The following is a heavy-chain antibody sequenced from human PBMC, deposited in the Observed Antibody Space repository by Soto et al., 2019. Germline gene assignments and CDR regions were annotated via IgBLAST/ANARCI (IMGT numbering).Heavy chain of an antibody. CDR2: IIPIFGTA. D-gene: IGHD5-12*01. Sequence: QVQLVQSGAEVKKPGSSVKVSCKASGGTFSSYAISWVRQAPGQGLEWMGGIIPIFGTANYAQKFQGRVTITADESTSTDDMELSSLRSEDTAVYYCARVTGRDGYNAPDYLGQGTLVTVSS. V-gene: IGHV1-69*01. J-gene: IGHJ4*02. CDR1: GGTFSSYA. CDR3: ARVTGRDGYNAPDY.